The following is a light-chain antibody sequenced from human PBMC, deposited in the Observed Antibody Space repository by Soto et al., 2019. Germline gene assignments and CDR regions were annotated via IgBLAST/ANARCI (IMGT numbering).Light chain of an antibody. V-gene: IGLV1-47*01. CDR3: SSHAGSINVV. J-gene: IGLJ2*01. Sequence: QSVLTQPPSVSGTPGQRVNISCSGSSSNIGRDYVYWYQQFPGTAPKLLIYRGNQRPSGVPDRFSGSKSGTSASLAISGLRSDDESDYYCSSHAGSINVVFGGGTKLTVL. CDR2: RGN. CDR1: SSNIGRDY.